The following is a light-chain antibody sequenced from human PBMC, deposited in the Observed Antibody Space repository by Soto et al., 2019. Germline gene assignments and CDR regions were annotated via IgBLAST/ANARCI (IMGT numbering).Light chain of an antibody. V-gene: IGKV3-11*01. CDR3: QQRSNGFT. J-gene: IGKJ3*01. CDR1: QSVSSY. Sequence: EIVLTQSPATLSLSPGERATLSCRASQSVSSYLAWYQQKPGQAPRLLIYDASNRATGIPARFSGSGSATDFTLTISSLEPEDFAVYYCQQRSNGFTFGPGTKVDIK. CDR2: DAS.